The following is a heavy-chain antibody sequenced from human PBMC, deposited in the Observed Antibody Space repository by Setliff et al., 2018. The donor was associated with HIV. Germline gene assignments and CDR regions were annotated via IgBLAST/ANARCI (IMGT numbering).Heavy chain of an antibody. D-gene: IGHD1-26*01. CDR3: ARPQWELGVDYYGMDV. Sequence: GASVKVSCKTSGGTFSTYVITWVRQAPGQGLEWMGGMLPILGMGDFAQKFQGRVTITADKSTSTAYMELSSLRSEDTAVYYCARPQWELGVDYYGMDVWGQGTTVTVSS. J-gene: IGHJ6*02. CDR1: GGTFSTYV. V-gene: IGHV1-69*10. CDR2: MLPILGMG.